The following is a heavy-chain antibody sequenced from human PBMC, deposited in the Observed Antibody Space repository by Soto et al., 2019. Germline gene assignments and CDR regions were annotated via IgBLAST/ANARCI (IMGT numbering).Heavy chain of an antibody. J-gene: IGHJ6*03. CDR1: GFSFSTYT. CDR3: AKGPHSASGYYYMDV. Sequence: GGSLRLSCAASGFSFSTYTMSWVRRAPGKGLEWVSAISGSGGSPSYADSVQGRFTISRDNPKNTLYLQMNSLRAGDTAVYYCAKGPHSASGYYYMDVWGKGTTVTVSS. V-gene: IGHV3-23*01. D-gene: IGHD3-10*01. CDR2: ISGSGGSP.